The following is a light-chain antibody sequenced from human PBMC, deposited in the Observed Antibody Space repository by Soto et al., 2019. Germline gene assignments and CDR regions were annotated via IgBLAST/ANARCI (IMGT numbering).Light chain of an antibody. V-gene: IGKV4-1*01. CDR2: AAS. CDR3: QKYNRAPWT. CDR1: QSVLYSSNNKNY. Sequence: DIVMTQSPDSLAVSLGERATINCKSSQSVLYSSNNKNYLAWYQQKPGKVPKLLIYAASTLQSGVPSRFSGSGSGTDFTLTISSLQPEDVATYYCQKYNRAPWTFGQGTKVDI. J-gene: IGKJ1*01.